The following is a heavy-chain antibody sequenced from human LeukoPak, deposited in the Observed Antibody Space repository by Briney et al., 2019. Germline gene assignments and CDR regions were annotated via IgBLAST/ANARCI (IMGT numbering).Heavy chain of an antibody. CDR1: GFTFSNYA. CDR3: AKDSAGITIFGVVPDFDY. D-gene: IGHD3-3*01. J-gene: IGHJ4*02. V-gene: IGHV3-23*01. CDR2: ISGSGGST. Sequence: GGSLRLSCAASGFTFSNYAMSWVRQAPGKGLEWVSAISGSGGSTYYADSVKGRFTISRDNSKNTLYLQMNSLRAEDTAVYYCAKDSAGITIFGVVPDFDYWGQGTLVTVSS.